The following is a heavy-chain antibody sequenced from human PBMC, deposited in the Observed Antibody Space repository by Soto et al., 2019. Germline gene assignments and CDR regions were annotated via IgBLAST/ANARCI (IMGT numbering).Heavy chain of an antibody. J-gene: IGHJ5*02. CDR1: GGSLPTSGGG. D-gene: IGHD2-15*01. Sequence: SGPTLVKPAQTLTLTCTPSGGSLPTSGGGVGWIRQPPGKALEWLALIYWDDDKRFSPSLKSRLAITRDTSKNQVVMTMTDMAPVDTAIYYCAHRQRTVVVGAPIDLWGQGTLVTVSS. V-gene: IGHV2-5*02. CDR2: IYWDDDK. CDR3: AHRQRTVVVGAPIDL.